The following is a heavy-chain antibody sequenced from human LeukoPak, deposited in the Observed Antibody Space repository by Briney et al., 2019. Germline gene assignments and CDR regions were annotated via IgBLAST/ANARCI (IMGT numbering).Heavy chain of an antibody. CDR1: GYTFTGYY. CDR3: ARDISPRVGGAPDY. V-gene: IGHV1-2*02. CDR2: INPYGGGT. J-gene: IGHJ4*02. Sequence: GASVKVSCKASGYTFTGYYMHWVRQAPGQGLEWMGWINPYGGGTNYAQNFQGRVTMTRDTSISTAYMELSRLRSDDTAVYYCARDISPRVGGAPDYWGQGTLVTVSS. D-gene: IGHD2-2*01.